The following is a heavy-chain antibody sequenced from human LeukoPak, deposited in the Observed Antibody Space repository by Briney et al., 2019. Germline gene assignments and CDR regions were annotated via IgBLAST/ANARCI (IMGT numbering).Heavy chain of an antibody. J-gene: IGHJ4*02. Sequence: GGSLRLSCAASGLTFSDYSMTWVRQAPGKGLFWVSGISAGGGSTYYADSVKGRFTISRDNSKNTLYLQMNSLRAEDTAVYYCAKHGSGRYFDYWGQGTLVTVSS. CDR3: AKHGSGRYFDY. D-gene: IGHD6-19*01. CDR1: GLTFSDYS. CDR2: ISAGGGST. V-gene: IGHV3-23*01.